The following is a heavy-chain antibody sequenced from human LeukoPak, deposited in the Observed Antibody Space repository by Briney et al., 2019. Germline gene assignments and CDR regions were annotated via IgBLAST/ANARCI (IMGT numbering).Heavy chain of an antibody. Sequence: SETLSLTCTVSGGSISLYFWSWIRQPAGKGLEWIGRIDTRGSTNYNPSLKSRVTISVDTSKNQFSLKLSSVTAADTAVYYCARHGAGYSHYYYYYYMDVWGKGTTVTVSS. CDR3: ARHGAGYSHYYYYYYMDV. V-gene: IGHV4-4*07. D-gene: IGHD2-15*01. J-gene: IGHJ6*03. CDR1: GGSISLYF. CDR2: IDTRGST.